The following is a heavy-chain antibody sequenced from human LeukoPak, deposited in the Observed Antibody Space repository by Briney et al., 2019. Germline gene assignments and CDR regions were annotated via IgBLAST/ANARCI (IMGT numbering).Heavy chain of an antibody. CDR3: ARAQSVTMIVGGWFDP. V-gene: IGHV1-46*01. CDR2: INPSGGST. D-gene: IGHD3-22*01. CDR1: GYTFTSYY. J-gene: IGHJ5*02. Sequence: ASVEVSCKASGYTFTSYYMHWVRQAPGQGLEWMGIINPSGGSTSYAQKFQGRATMTRDTSTSTVYMELSSLRSEDTAVYYCARAQSVTMIVGGWFDPWGQGTLVTVSS.